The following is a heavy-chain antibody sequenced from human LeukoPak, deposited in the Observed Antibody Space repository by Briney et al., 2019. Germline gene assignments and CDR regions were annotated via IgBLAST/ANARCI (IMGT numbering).Heavy chain of an antibody. CDR2: INPNSGGT. CDR3: ARASVLGFGEPTARYYYYMDV. CDR1: GYTFTGHH. J-gene: IGHJ6*03. D-gene: IGHD3-10*01. Sequence: ASVKVSCKASGYTFTGHHIHWVRQVPGQGFEWMGWINPNSGGTNYAQKFQGRVTMTRDTSISTAYMELSRLRSDDTAVYYCARASVLGFGEPTARYYYYMDVWGKGTTVTVSS. V-gene: IGHV1-2*02.